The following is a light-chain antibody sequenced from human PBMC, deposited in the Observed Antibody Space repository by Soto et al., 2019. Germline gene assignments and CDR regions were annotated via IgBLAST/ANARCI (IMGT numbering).Light chain of an antibody. CDR3: CSYAGSSTYVV. Sequence: QSALTQPPSASGSPGQTVTISCTGTSSDVGGYNFVSWYQQYPGKAPKLMIYEVSKRPSGVPDRFSGSKSGSTASLTVSGLQAEDEADYYCCSYAGSSTYVVFGGGTKVTVL. CDR2: EVS. CDR1: SSDVGGYNF. J-gene: IGLJ2*01. V-gene: IGLV2-8*01.